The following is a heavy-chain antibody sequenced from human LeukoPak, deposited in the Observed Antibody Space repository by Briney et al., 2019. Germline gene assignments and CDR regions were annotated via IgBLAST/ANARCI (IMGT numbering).Heavy chain of an antibody. D-gene: IGHD6-13*01. CDR3: ARPELIAAAGIGYWFDP. Sequence: SETLSLTCTVSGYSISSGYYWGWIRQPPGKGLEWIGSIYHSGSTYYNPSLKSRVTISVDTSKNQFSLKLSSVTAADTAVYYCARPELIAAAGIGYWFDPWGQGTLVTVSS. CDR2: IYHSGST. V-gene: IGHV4-38-2*02. CDR1: GYSISSGYY. J-gene: IGHJ5*02.